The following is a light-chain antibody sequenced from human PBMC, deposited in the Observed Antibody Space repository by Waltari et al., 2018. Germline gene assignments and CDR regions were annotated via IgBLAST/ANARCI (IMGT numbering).Light chain of an antibody. V-gene: IGKV3-20*01. J-gene: IGKJ2*01. CDR1: QSLTNRY. CDR2: GAS. CDR3: QQYGSSIMYT. Sequence: VLTQSPDTMSLSPGDRATLPCRASQSLTNRYLVWYQQKPGQAPRLLIYGASNRAAGIPDRFSGSGSGTDFTLTISRLEPDDSAVYYCQQYGSSIMYTFGQGTKLEIK.